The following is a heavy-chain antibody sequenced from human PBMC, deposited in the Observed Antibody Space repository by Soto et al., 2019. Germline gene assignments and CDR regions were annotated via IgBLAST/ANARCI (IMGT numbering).Heavy chain of an antibody. CDR3: SSFYCSGGSCYGVLAY. V-gene: IGHV3-23*01. CDR1: GFTCINYA. D-gene: IGHD2-15*01. CDR2: ISGSGGST. Sequence: GESLRLSSTASGFTCINYALSCVRQAPGKGLEWVSAISGSGGSTYYADSVKGRFTISRDNSKNTLYLQMNSLRAEDTAVYYCSSFYCSGGSCYGVLAYWGQGTLVTVSS. J-gene: IGHJ1*01.